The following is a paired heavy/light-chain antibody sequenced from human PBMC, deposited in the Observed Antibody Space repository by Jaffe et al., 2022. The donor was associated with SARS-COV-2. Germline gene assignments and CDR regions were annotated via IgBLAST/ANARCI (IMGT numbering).Light chain of an antibody. CDR2: EDN. CDR3: FSADSSGNRYWL. CDR1: ALPKKY. Sequence: SYDLTQPPSVSVSPGQTARITCSGNALPKKYAHWYQQKSGQAPVLVIYEDNKRPSGIPERFSGSSSGTMATLTISGARVEDEGDYYCFSADSSGNRYWLFGGGTRLTVL. V-gene: IGLV3-10*01. J-gene: IGLJ3*02.
Heavy chain of an antibody. Sequence: EVQLLESGGALVQPGGSLRLSCAASGFTFSTYAMSWVRQAPGKGLEWVSAISSGGKPFYADSVKGRFTISRDNSKNTLILQMSSLRTEDTAIYYCAKYPDIAVDDAMDVWGQGTTVTVSS. CDR1: GFTFSTYA. D-gene: IGHD6-19*01. J-gene: IGHJ6*02. V-gene: IGHV3-23*01. CDR3: AKYPDIAVDDAMDV. CDR2: ISSGGKP.